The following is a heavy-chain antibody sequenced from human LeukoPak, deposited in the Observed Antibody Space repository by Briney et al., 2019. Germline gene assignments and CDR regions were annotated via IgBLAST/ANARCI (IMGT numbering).Heavy chain of an antibody. J-gene: IGHJ5*02. CDR2: IYYSGTT. CDR1: GGSISSCSYY. D-gene: IGHD2-15*01. Sequence: PSETLSLTCTVSGGSISSCSYYWGWIRQPPGKGLEWIGSIYYSGTTYYNPSLKSRVTVSVDTSNNQFSLKLDSVSAADTAIYYCARHQCSGGRFKSVDWFDPWGQGMLVTVSS. CDR3: ARHQCSGGRFKSVDWFDP. V-gene: IGHV4-39*01.